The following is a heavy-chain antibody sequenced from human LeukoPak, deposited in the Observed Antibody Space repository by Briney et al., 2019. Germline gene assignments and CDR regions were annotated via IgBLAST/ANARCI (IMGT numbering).Heavy chain of an antibody. CDR1: GFTFKSYG. CDR2: ISYDGSNK. V-gene: IGHV3-30*03. J-gene: IGHJ4*02. Sequence: GGSLRLSCAASGFTFKSYGMNWVRQAPGKGLEWVAVISYDGSNKYYADSVKGRFTISRDNSKNTLYLQMNSLRAEDTAVYYCARDHGYNYDYWGQGTLVTVSS. CDR3: ARDHGYNYDY. D-gene: IGHD5-24*01.